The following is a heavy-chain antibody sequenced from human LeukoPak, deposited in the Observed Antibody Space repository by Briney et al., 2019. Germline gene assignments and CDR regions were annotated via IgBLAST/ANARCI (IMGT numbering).Heavy chain of an antibody. V-gene: IGHV1-69*05. J-gene: IGHJ4*02. Sequence: SVKVSCKASGGTFSSYAISWVRQAPGQGLEWMGRIIPIFGTANYAQKSQGRVTITTDESTSTAYMELSSLRSEDTAVYHCARPKAEYYYDSSGYFQFDYWGQGTLVTVSS. CDR2: IIPIFGTA. CDR3: ARPKAEYYYDSSGYFQFDY. CDR1: GGTFSSYA. D-gene: IGHD3-22*01.